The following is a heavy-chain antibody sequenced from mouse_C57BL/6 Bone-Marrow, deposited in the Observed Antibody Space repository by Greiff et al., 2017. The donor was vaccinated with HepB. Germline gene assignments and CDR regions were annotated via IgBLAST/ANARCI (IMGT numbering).Heavy chain of an antibody. Sequence: EVHLVESGGGLVKPGGSLKLSCAASGFTFSDYGMHWVRQAPEKGLEWVAYISSGSSTIYYADTVKGRFTISSDNAKNTLFLQMTSLRSEDTAMYYCARGYYYGSSPFAYWGQGTLVTVSA. D-gene: IGHD1-1*01. CDR3: ARGYYYGSSPFAY. CDR1: GFTFSDYG. J-gene: IGHJ3*01. V-gene: IGHV5-17*01. CDR2: ISSGSSTI.